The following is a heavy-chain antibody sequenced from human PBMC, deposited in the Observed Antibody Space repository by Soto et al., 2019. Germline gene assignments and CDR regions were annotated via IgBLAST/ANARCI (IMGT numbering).Heavy chain of an antibody. V-gene: IGHV2-5*02. CDR1: GFSLSTSGVG. D-gene: IGHD6-6*01. CDR2: IYWDDDK. CDR3: AHSPYTSSSYYFDY. J-gene: IGHJ4*02. Sequence: QITLKESGPTLVKPTQTLTLTCTFTGFSLSTSGVGVGWIRQPPGKALEWLALIYWDDDKRDSPSLKSRPTIPKGTSKNQVVLTMTNMDPVDTATYYCAHSPYTSSSYYFDYWGQGTLVTVSS.